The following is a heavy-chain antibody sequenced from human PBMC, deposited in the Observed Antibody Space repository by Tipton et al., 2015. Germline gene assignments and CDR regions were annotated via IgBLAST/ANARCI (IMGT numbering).Heavy chain of an antibody. V-gene: IGHV4-59*01. Sequence: TLSLTCTVSGASIFSYYWNWIRLSPGKGLEWIGYIDDSRTTNYNPSLKSRVSMSVDTAKNQFFLKLHSMSAADAARYYCAREPGNSSDWNVDYWGQGILVTVSS. J-gene: IGHJ4*02. CDR2: IDDSRTT. D-gene: IGHD6-19*01. CDR1: GASIFSYY. CDR3: AREPGNSSDWNVDY.